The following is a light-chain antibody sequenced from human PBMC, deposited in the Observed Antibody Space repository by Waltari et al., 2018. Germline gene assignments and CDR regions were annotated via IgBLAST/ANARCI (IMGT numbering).Light chain of an antibody. V-gene: IGLV2-14*03. Sequence: QSALTQPASVSGSPGQSTTISCTGTSSDIGGSNFVSWYQQHTGKAPKLVIYEVNRRPSGVSHRFSGFKSGNPGSLTISGLQTEDDADYYCSSYTRSSPHILFGGGTKLTVL. J-gene: IGLJ2*01. CDR1: SSDIGGSNF. CDR2: EVN. CDR3: SSYTRSSPHIL.